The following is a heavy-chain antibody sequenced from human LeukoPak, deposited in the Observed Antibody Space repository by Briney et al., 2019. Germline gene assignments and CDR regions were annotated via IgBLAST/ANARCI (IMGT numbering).Heavy chain of an antibody. D-gene: IGHD2-8*01. J-gene: IGHJ5*02. V-gene: IGHV3-7*01. CDR2: IKQDGSEK. Sequence: GGSLRLSCAASGFTFSSYWMSWVRQAPGKGLEWVANIKQDGSEKYYVDSVKGRSTISRDNAKNSLYLQMNRLRAEDTAVYSCARELNGLDPWGQGTLVTVSS. CDR3: ARELNGLDP. CDR1: GFTFSSYW.